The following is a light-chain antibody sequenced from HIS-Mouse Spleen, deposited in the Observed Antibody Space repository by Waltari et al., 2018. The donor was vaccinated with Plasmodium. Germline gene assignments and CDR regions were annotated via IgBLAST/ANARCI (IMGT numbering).Light chain of an antibody. CDR3: YSTDSSGNHRV. Sequence: YDLHLPPSLSVSPGPTARNPCSGDESPKIYDYWYQQKSGQAPVLVIYEDSKRPSGIPERFSGSSTGTMATLTISGAQVEDEADYYCYSTDSSGNHRVFGGGTKLTVL. CDR2: EDS. J-gene: IGLJ3*02. CDR1: ESPKIY. V-gene: IGLV3-10*01.